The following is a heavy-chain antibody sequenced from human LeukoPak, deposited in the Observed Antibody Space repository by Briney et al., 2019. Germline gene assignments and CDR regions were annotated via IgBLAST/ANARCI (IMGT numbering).Heavy chain of an antibody. V-gene: IGHV3-9*01. CDR1: GFTFDDYA. D-gene: IGHD4-17*01. CDR2: ISWNSGSI. CDR3: ARERYGDYGFDY. Sequence: PGGSLRLSCAASGFTFDDYAMHWVRQAPGKGLEWVSGISWNSGSIGYADSVKGRFTISRDNAKNSLYLQMNSLRAEDTAVYYCARERYGDYGFDYWGQGTLVTVSS. J-gene: IGHJ4*02.